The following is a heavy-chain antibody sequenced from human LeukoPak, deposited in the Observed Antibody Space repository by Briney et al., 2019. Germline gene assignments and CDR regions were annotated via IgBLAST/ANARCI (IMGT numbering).Heavy chain of an antibody. Sequence: GGSPRLSCAASGFTFSSYSMNWVRQAPGKGLEWVSSSSSSSSYIYYADSVKGRFTISRDKAKNSLYLQMNSLRAEDTAVYDCARRRSSGYLDYWGQGTLVTVSS. CDR3: ARRRSSGYLDY. J-gene: IGHJ4*02. CDR2: SSSSSSYI. V-gene: IGHV3-21*01. D-gene: IGHD3-22*01. CDR1: GFTFSSYS.